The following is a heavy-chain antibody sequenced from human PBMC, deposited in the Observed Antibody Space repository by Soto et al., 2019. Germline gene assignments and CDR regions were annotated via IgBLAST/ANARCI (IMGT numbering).Heavy chain of an antibody. D-gene: IGHD2-15*01. Sequence: GGSLRLSCEASGFTLSGFDMHWVRQPTGKGLEWVSTIGTAGDTYYAVSVKGRFTISRDNAKNSLSLQMNSLRAGDTAVYFCARGQEVGAHFFDSWGQGTQVTVSS. CDR3: ARGQEVGAHFFDS. V-gene: IGHV3-13*01. CDR2: IGTAGDT. CDR1: GFTLSGFD. J-gene: IGHJ4*02.